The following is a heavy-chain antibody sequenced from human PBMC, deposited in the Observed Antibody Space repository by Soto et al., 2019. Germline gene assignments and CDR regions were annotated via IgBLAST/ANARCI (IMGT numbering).Heavy chain of an antibody. J-gene: IGHJ4*02. D-gene: IGHD3-10*01. CDR3: ATSGVDSRFYFDC. CDR1: GFTFTTFSSYW. V-gene: IGHV3-74*01. Sequence: GGSLRPSCAASGFTFTTFSSYWMHWVRQKTGQGLVWVSRINGDGSRATYADSVKGRFTISRDNAQNTLYLQMDSLRAEDTAMYYCATSGVDSRFYFDCWGQGTPVTVSS. CDR2: INGDGSRA.